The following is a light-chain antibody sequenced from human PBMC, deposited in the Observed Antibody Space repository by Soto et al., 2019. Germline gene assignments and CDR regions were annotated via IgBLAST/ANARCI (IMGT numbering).Light chain of an antibody. V-gene: IGKV3-20*01. CDR2: GAS. J-gene: IGKJ2*01. CDR1: QSVSSTY. CDR3: QQYGSSSYT. Sequence: EIVLMQSPGTLSLSPGERATLSCRASQSVSSTYLAWYQQNPGQAPRLLIYGASSRATGIPDRFSGSGSGTDFTLTISRLEPEAFAVYFCQQYGSSSYTFGQGTKLEIK.